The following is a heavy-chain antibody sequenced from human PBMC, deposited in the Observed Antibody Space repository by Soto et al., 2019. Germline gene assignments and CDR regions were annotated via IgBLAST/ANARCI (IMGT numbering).Heavy chain of an antibody. CDR1: GYTFTGYY. J-gene: IGHJ4*02. D-gene: IGHD3-10*01. V-gene: IGHV1-2*04. Sequence: GASVNVSCKASGYTFTGYYMHWVRQAPGQGLEWMGWINPNSGGTNYAQKFQGWVTMTRDTSISTAYMELSRLRSDDTAVYYCARDYGSGSYYDYWGQGTLVTVSS. CDR3: ARDYGSGSYYDY. CDR2: INPNSGGT.